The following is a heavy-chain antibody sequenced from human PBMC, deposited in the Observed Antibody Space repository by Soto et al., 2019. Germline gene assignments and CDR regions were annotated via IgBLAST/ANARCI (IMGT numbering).Heavy chain of an antibody. Sequence: EVQLVESGGGLIQPGGSLRLSCAVSGFTVSNNYMSWVRQAPGKGLEGVSVIYSGGYTAYGDSVKGRFTISRDNSKKPIYFQRKGRGAGDRGVFFGGTPGGGGGYWGQGTLVTVSS. CDR3: GTPGGGGGY. V-gene: IGHV3-53*01. CDR2: IYSGGYT. CDR1: GFTVSNNY. J-gene: IGHJ4*02. D-gene: IGHD3-16*01.